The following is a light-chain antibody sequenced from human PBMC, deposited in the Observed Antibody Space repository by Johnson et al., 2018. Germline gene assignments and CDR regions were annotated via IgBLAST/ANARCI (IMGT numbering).Light chain of an antibody. Sequence: QSVLTQPPSVSAAPGQKVTISCSGSSSNIGNNYVSWYQQLPGTAPKLLIYENNKRPSGIPDRFSGSKSGTSATLGITGLQTGDEADYYCGTGDSSRMAGNVFGTGTKVTVL. CDR2: ENN. CDR1: SSNIGNNY. CDR3: GTGDSSRMAGNV. J-gene: IGLJ1*01. V-gene: IGLV1-51*02.